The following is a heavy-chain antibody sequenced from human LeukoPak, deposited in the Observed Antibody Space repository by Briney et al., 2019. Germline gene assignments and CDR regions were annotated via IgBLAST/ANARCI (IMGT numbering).Heavy chain of an antibody. D-gene: IGHD6-13*01. Sequence: ASVKVSCKVSGYTLTELSMHWVRQAPGKGLEWMGGFDPEDGETTYAQKFQGRVTMTEDTSTDTAYMELSSLRSEDTAVYYCATRRASQQGAVYWGQGTLVTVSS. CDR2: FDPEDGET. CDR3: ATRRASQQGAVY. V-gene: IGHV1-24*01. J-gene: IGHJ4*02. CDR1: GYTLTELS.